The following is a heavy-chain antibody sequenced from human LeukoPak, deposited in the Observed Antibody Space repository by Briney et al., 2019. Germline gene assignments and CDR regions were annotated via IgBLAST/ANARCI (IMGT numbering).Heavy chain of an antibody. CDR3: ARVRGSYRTADAFDI. D-gene: IGHD1-26*01. Sequence: SETLSLTCTVSGGSISSGGYYWSWIRQPPGKGLEWIGYIYHSGSTYYNPSLKSRVTISVDRSKNQFSLRLSSVTAADTAVYYCARVRGSYRTADAFDIWGQGTMVTVSS. CDR1: GGSISSGGYY. CDR2: IYHSGST. J-gene: IGHJ3*02. V-gene: IGHV4-30-2*01.